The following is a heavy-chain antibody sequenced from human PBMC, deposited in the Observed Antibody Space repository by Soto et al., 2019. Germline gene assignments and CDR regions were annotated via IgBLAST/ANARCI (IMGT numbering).Heavy chain of an antibody. V-gene: IGHV3-30*18. CDR2: ISYDGSNK. CDR1: GFTFSSYG. CDR3: AKDLGHGGRGASDL. Sequence: QVQLVESGGGVVQPGRSLRLSCAASGFTFSSYGMHWVRQAPGKGLEWVAVISYDGSNKYYADSVKGRFTISRDNSKNALYLPMNSLRAEATAVYYCAKDLGHGGRGASDLWGQGTMVTVSS. J-gene: IGHJ3*01. D-gene: IGHD7-27*01.